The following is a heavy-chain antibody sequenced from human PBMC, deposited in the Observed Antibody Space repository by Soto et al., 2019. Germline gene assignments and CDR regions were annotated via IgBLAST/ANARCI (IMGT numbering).Heavy chain of an antibody. CDR2: ISPNGYQT. Sequence: EVQFLESGGGSVQPGGSLRLSCVDSGFAFSTYGMYWVRQSPGKGLEWVSAISPNGYQTFYAGSVEGPFTISRDNSKKSLYLEKNSQRAEDAAVYYCAKRGDRCTNNRCYQFFDSWGQGTLVTVSS. CDR1: GFAFSTYG. CDR3: AKRGDRCTNNRCYQFFDS. D-gene: IGHD2-8*01. V-gene: IGHV3-23*01. J-gene: IGHJ4*02.